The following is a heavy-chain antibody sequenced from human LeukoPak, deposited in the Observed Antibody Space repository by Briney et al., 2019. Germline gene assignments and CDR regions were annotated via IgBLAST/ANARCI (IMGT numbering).Heavy chain of an antibody. J-gene: IGHJ4*02. V-gene: IGHV3-7*01. CDR1: GFTFSSYW. CDR2: IKQDGSEK. D-gene: IGHD1-26*01. CDR3: ARDTNVEFVEWAPLFDY. Sequence: GGSLRLSCAASGFTFSSYWMSWVRQAPGKGLEWVANIKQDGSEKYYVDSVKGRFTISRDNAKNLLYLQMNSLRAEDTAVYYCARDTNVEFVEWAPLFDYWGQGTLVTVSS.